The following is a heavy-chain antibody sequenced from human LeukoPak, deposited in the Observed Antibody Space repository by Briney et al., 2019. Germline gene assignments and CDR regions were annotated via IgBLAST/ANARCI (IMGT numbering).Heavy chain of an antibody. D-gene: IGHD3-10*01. CDR3: ARLAGSYYFDY. CDR2: ISSSSSYI. Sequence: PGGSLRLSCAASGFTFSSYSMNWVRQAPGKGLEWVSSISSSSSYIYYADSVKGRFTISRDNAKNSLYLQVNSLRAEDTAVYYCARLAGSYYFDYWGQGTLVTVSS. V-gene: IGHV3-21*04. J-gene: IGHJ4*02. CDR1: GFTFSSYS.